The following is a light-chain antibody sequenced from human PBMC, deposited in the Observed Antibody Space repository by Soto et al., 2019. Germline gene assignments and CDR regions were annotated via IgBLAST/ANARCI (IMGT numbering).Light chain of an antibody. V-gene: IGKV2-28*01. Sequence: DIVMTQSPLSLPVTPGEPASISCRSSQSLLHDNGYNYLDWYLQKPGQSPQLLIYLGSNRASGVPDRFSGSASGTDFILKISRVEAEDDGIYYCMQALQAPWTFGQGTKVEIK. CDR1: QSLLHDNGYNY. J-gene: IGKJ1*01. CDR3: MQALQAPWT. CDR2: LGS.